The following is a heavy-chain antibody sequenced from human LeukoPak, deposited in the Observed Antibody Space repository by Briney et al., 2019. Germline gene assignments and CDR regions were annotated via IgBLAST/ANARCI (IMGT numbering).Heavy chain of an antibody. D-gene: IGHD4-23*01. CDR3: ATPIGNQYY. CDR1: GFTFSSYA. V-gene: IGHV3-23*01. Sequence: PGGSPRLSCSAPGFTFSSYAMSWVRQAPGKGLEWVSAISGSGGSTYYADSVKGRFTISRDNSKNTLYLQMNSLRAEDTAVYYCATPIGNQYYWGQGTLVTVSS. CDR2: ISGSGGST. J-gene: IGHJ4*02.